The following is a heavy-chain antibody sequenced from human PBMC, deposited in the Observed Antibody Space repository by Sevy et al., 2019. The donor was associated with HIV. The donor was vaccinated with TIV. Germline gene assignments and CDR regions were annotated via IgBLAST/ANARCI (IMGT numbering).Heavy chain of an antibody. D-gene: IGHD2-15*01. V-gene: IGHV3-30-3*01. CDR1: GFTFSSYA. J-gene: IGHJ4*02. CDR3: ARGRVYCSGGSCYEGGFDY. Sequence: GGSLRLSCVASGFTFSSYAMHWVRQAPGKGLEWVAVISYDGSNKYYADSVKGRFTISRDNSKNTLYLQMNSLRAEDTAVYYCARGRVYCSGGSCYEGGFDYWGQGTLVTVSS. CDR2: ISYDGSNK.